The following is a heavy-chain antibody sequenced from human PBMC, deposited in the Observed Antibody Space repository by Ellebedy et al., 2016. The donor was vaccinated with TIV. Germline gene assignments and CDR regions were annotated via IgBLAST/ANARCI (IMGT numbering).Heavy chain of an antibody. D-gene: IGHD3-16*01. V-gene: IGHV4-59*08. CDR1: GGSISSYY. CDR3: ARLVSGGPPGDP. Sequence: SETLSLXXTVSGGSISSYYWSWIRQPPGKGLEWIGYIYYSGSTNYNPSLKSRVTISVDTSKNQFSLKLSSVTAADTAVYYCARLVSGGPPGDPWGQGTLVTVSS. CDR2: IYYSGST. J-gene: IGHJ5*02.